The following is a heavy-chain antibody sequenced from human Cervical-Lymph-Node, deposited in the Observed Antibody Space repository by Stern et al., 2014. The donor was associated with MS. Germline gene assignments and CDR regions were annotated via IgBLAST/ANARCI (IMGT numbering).Heavy chain of an antibody. J-gene: IGHJ6*02. V-gene: IGHV5-51*01. Sequence: VQLAQSGAEVQKPGESLTLSCKGFGYRFNIYWIAWVRQRPGKGLEWMGIIYPDDSDTGYRPSFQGQVTFSVNKSISTAYLQWSSLKPSDTATYFCARRGMDVGGQGTSVTVSS. CDR2: IYPDDSDT. CDR3: ARRGMDV. CDR1: GYRFNIYW.